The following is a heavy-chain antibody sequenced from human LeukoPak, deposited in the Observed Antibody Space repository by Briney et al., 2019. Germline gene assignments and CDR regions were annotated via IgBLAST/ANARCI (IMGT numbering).Heavy chain of an antibody. CDR1: GGSFSGYY. V-gene: IGHV4-34*01. CDR3: ARAPYPKDAFDI. J-gene: IGHJ3*02. Sequence: SKTLSLTCAVYGGSFSGYYWSWIRQPPGKGLEWIGEINHSGSTNYNPSLKSRVTISVDTSKNQFSLKLSSVTAADTAVYYCARAPYPKDAFDIWGQGTMVTVSS. CDR2: INHSGST.